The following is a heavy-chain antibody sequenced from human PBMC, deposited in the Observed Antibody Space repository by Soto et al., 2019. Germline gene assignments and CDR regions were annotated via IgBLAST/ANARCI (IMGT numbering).Heavy chain of an antibody. V-gene: IGHV1-69*12. D-gene: IGHD3-22*01. CDR1: GGTFSNYG. CDR3: ARGGSDYEGSGYYQGHV. Sequence: QVQLVQSGAEVKKPGSSVKVSCKSSGGTFSNYGFSWVRQAPGQGLECMGVIVPIFGAEHPQKFQGRVTITAEESPNPXFMELRGLRSEDTAVYYCARGGSDYEGSGYYQGHVWGQGTTVTVSS. J-gene: IGHJ6*02. CDR2: IVPIFGA.